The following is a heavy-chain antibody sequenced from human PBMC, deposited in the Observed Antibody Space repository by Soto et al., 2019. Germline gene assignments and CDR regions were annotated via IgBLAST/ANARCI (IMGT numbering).Heavy chain of an antibody. D-gene: IGHD6-19*01. CDR1: GFTFSSYG. CDR2: IWYDGSNK. Sequence: PGGSLRLSCAASGFTFSSYGMHWVRQAPGKGLEWVAVIWYDGSNKYYADSVKGRFTISRDNSKNTLYLQMNSLRAEDTAVYYCARDRARIAVVGGGYGMDVWGQGTTVTVSS. CDR3: ARDRARIAVVGGGYGMDV. J-gene: IGHJ6*02. V-gene: IGHV3-33*01.